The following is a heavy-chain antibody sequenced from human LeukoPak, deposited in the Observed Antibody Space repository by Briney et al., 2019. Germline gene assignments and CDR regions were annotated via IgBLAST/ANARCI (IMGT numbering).Heavy chain of an antibody. D-gene: IGHD1-1*01. J-gene: IGHJ6*02. CDR2: ISGSDGST. CDR3: AKGYSWNDNYYYYGMHV. V-gene: IGHV3-23*01. CDR1: GFTFSTYA. Sequence: PGGSLRLSCAASGFTFSTYAMSWVRQAPGKGLEWVSGISGSDGSTYYADSVKGRFTISRDNSKNTLYLQMNSLRAEDTAVYYCAKGYSWNDNYYYYGMHVWGQGTTVTVSS.